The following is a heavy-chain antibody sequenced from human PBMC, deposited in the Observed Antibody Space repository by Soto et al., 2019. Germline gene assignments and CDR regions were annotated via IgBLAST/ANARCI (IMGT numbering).Heavy chain of an antibody. CDR1: GFTFSSYA. D-gene: IGHD6-6*01. CDR3: AKALAARRKEDYYYGMDV. CDR2: ISGSGGST. V-gene: IGHV3-23*01. Sequence: GGSLRLSCAASGFTFSSYAMSWVRQAPGKGLEWVSAISGSGGSTYYADSVKGRFTISRDNSKNTLYLQMNSLRAEDTAVYYCAKALAARRKEDYYYGMDVWGQGTTVTVSS. J-gene: IGHJ6*02.